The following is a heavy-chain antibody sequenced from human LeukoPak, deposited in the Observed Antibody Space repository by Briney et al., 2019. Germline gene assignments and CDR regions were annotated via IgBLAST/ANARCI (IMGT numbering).Heavy chain of an antibody. Sequence: PSQTLSLTCTVSGGSISSGGYYWSWIRQHPGKGLEWIGYIYYSGSTYYNPSLKSRVTISVDTSKNQFSLKLSSVTAADTAVYYCARGGTIFGVVVSYYYYYMDVWGKGTTVTVSS. D-gene: IGHD3-3*01. J-gene: IGHJ6*03. V-gene: IGHV4-31*03. CDR1: GGSISSGGYY. CDR2: IYYSGST. CDR3: ARGGTIFGVVVSYYYYYMDV.